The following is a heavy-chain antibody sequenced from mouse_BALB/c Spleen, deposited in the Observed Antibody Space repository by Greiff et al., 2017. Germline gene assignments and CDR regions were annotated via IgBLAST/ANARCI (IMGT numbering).Heavy chain of an antibody. Sequence: DVKLVESGGGLVKPGGSLKLSCAASGFTFSSYAMSWVRQSPEKRLEWVAEISSGGSYTYYPDTVTGRFTISRDNAKNTLYLEMSSLRSEDTAMYYCARGGYPYAMDYWGQGTSVTVSS. CDR2: ISSGGSYT. CDR3: ARGGYPYAMDY. J-gene: IGHJ4*01. CDR1: GFTFSSYA. V-gene: IGHV5-9-4*01. D-gene: IGHD2-14*01.